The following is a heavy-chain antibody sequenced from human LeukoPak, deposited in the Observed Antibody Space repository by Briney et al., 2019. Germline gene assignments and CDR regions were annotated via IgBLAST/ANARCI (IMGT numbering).Heavy chain of an antibody. CDR1: GLTFSSYA. Sequence: GGSLRVSCAASGLTFSSYAMSWVRQTPGKGLEWVSTITESGDNTHYTESVKGRFTFSRDNSRNTMYLQMNSLRADDTAVYYCAKSVVVITFRFDDWGQGALVTVSS. J-gene: IGHJ4*02. CDR3: AKSVVVITFRFDD. V-gene: IGHV3-23*01. CDR2: ITESGDNT. D-gene: IGHD2-15*01.